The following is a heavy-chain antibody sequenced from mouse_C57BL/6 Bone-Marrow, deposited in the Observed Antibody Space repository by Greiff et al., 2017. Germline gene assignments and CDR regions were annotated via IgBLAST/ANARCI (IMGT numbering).Heavy chain of an antibody. V-gene: IGHV5-15*01. CDR1: GFTFSDYG. J-gene: IGHJ1*03. CDR3: ERRSFTTVVGDWYFDV. Sequence: EVQLVESGGGLVQPGGSLKLSCAASGFTFSDYGMAWVRQAPRKGPEWVAFISNLAYSIYYADTVTGRFTFSRENAKNTLYLEMSSLRSEYSDMYYCERRSFTTVVGDWYFDVWGTGTTVTVSS. CDR2: ISNLAYSI. D-gene: IGHD1-1*01.